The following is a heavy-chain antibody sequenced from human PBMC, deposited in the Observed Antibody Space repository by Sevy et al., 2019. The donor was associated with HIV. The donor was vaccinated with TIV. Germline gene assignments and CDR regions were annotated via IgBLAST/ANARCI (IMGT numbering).Heavy chain of an antibody. CDR2: ISSGTSYP. CDR1: GFTFSDYY. D-gene: IGHD1-7*01. V-gene: IGHV3-11*06. CDR3: ARDRRNYGGQYFDY. Sequence: GGSLSLSCAASGFTFSDYYMSWIRQAPGKGLEWVSYISSGTSYPNYEDSVKGRFTISRDNAKNSLYLQMNSLRAEDTAVYYCARDRRNYGGQYFDYWGQGTLVTVSS. J-gene: IGHJ4*02.